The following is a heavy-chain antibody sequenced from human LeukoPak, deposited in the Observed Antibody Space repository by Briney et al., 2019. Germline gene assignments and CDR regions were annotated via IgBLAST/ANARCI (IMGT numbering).Heavy chain of an antibody. CDR2: ISAYNGNT. D-gene: IGHD2-2*01. V-gene: IGHV1-18*01. Sequence: GASVKVSCKASGYTFTSYGISWVRQAPGQGLEWMGWISAYNGNTNYAQKLQGRVTMTTDTSTSTAYMELRSLRSDDTAVYYCARGSYYCSSTSCPYNWFDPWGQGTLVTVSS. CDR1: GYTFTSYG. CDR3: ARGSYYCSSTSCPYNWFDP. J-gene: IGHJ5*02.